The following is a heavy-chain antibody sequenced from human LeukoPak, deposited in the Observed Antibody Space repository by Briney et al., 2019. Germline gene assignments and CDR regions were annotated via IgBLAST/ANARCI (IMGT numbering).Heavy chain of an antibody. V-gene: IGHV3-21*01. CDR2: ISSSSRFI. CDR1: EFTFDDYA. J-gene: IGHJ2*01. CDR3: ARAVYCSGGGCFWFFDL. Sequence: GGSLRLSCAASEFTFDDYAMNWVRQAPGKGLEWVSLISSSSRFIYYGDSVKGRFTISRDNAKKSLHLQMNSLRAEDTAVYYCARAVYCSGGGCFWFFDLWGRGTLVTVSS. D-gene: IGHD2-15*01.